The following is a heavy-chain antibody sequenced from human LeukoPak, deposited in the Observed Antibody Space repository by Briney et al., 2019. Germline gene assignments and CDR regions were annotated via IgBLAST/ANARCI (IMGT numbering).Heavy chain of an antibody. J-gene: IGHJ4*02. CDR1: GVAFSSFG. V-gene: IGHV3-48*03. Sequence: GGSLRFSCAASGVAFSSFGMNWVRQAPGKGLEWVSYISSSGSTIYYADSVKGRFTISRDNAKSSLYLQMSSLRGEDTAVYYCASSLTHFDYWGQGTLVTVSS. CDR2: ISSSGSTI. CDR3: ASSLTHFDY. D-gene: IGHD1-14*01.